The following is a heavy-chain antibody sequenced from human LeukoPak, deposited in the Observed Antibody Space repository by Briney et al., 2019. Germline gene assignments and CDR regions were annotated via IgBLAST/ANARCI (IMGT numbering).Heavy chain of an antibody. CDR3: ARDSRYSSGSFDY. CDR2: ISSSSSYI. CDR1: GFTFSGYA. J-gene: IGHJ4*02. D-gene: IGHD6-19*01. V-gene: IGHV3-21*01. Sequence: GGSLRLSCAASGFTFSGYAMSWVRQAPGKGLEWVSSISSSSSYIYYADSVKGRFTISRDNAKNSLYLQMNSLRAEDTAVYYCARDSRYSSGSFDYWGQGTLVTVSS.